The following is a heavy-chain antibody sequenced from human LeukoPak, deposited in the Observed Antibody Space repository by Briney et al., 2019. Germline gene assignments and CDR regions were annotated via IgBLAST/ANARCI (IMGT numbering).Heavy chain of an antibody. CDR1: GYTFTGYY. J-gene: IGHJ5*02. CDR3: ARGIVVVPAGGWFDP. Sequence: ASVKVSCKAPGYTFTGYYMHWVRQAPGQGLEWMGWINPNSGGTNYAQKFQGRVTMTRDTSISTAYMELSRLRSDDTAVYYCARGIVVVPAGGWFDPWGQGTLVTVSS. CDR2: INPNSGGT. V-gene: IGHV1-2*02. D-gene: IGHD2-2*01.